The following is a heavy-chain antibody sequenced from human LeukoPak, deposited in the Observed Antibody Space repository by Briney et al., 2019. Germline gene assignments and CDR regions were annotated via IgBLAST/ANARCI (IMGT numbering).Heavy chain of an antibody. D-gene: IGHD1-1*01. CDR2: IRKTTNYI. CDR3: ARHPANWNPGWFDP. J-gene: IGHJ5*02. Sequence: GESLRLSCGASGFTLSTHSVTWVRQAPGKGLEWVASIRKTTNYIYYADSIKGRFTISRDDAKNSLYLQMNRLRADDTAVYYCARHPANWNPGWFDPWGQGTLVVVSS. CDR1: GFTLSTHS. V-gene: IGHV3-21*01.